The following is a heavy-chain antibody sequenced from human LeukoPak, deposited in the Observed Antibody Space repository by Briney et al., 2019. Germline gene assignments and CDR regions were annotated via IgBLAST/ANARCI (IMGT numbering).Heavy chain of an antibody. CDR1: GFTFSSYS. CDR2: ISSSSSYI. V-gene: IGHV3-21*01. J-gene: IGHJ6*03. D-gene: IGHD5-18*01. CDR3: ARGDDVDTAPSRRPRRGYMDV. Sequence: GGSLRLSCAASGFTFSSYSMNWVRQAPWKGLEWVSSISSSSSYIYYADSVKGRFTISRDNAKNSLYLQMNSLRAEDTAVYYCARGDDVDTAPSRRPRRGYMDVWGKGTTVTVSS.